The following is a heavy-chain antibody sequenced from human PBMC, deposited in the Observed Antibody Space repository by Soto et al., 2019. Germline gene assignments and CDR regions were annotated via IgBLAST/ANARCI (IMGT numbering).Heavy chain of an antibody. J-gene: IGHJ4*02. CDR1: GGSVSSGSYY. Sequence: SETLSLTCTVSGGSVSSGSYYWTWIRQPPGKGLEWIGYIYDSGSTSYNPSLKSRATISVDTTKNQLSLRLSSVTAADTAVYYCARAGYYYDSSGLYYFDYWGQGTLVTVSS. D-gene: IGHD3-22*01. V-gene: IGHV4-61*01. CDR2: IYDSGST. CDR3: ARAGYYYDSSGLYYFDY.